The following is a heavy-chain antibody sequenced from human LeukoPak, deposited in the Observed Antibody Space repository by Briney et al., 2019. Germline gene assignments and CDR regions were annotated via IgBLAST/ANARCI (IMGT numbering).Heavy chain of an antibody. V-gene: IGHV3-64*01. CDR2: ISSNGGST. D-gene: IGHD3/OR15-3a*01. Sequence: PGGSLRLSCAASGFTFSSYAMLWVRQAPGEGLEYVSAISSNGGSTYYANSVKGRFTISRDNSKNTLYLQMGSLRAEDMAVYYCARDPHDFRAGYHNYYYYYYMDVWGKGTTVTVSS. CDR1: GFTFSSYA. J-gene: IGHJ6*03. CDR3: ARDPHDFRAGYHNYYYYYYMDV.